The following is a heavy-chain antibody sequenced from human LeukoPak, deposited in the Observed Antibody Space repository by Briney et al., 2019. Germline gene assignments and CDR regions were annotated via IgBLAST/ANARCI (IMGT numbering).Heavy chain of an antibody. J-gene: IGHJ4*02. CDR2: INAGNGNT. D-gene: IGHD3-10*01. CDR1: GYTFTSYA. V-gene: IGHV1-3*01. Sequence: GASVKVSCKASGYTFTSYAMHWVRQAPGQGLEWMGWINAGNGNTKYSQKFQGRVTITRDTSASTAYMELGRLRSEDTAVYYCARDGMDYYGSGSVVYWGQGTLVTVSS. CDR3: ARDGMDYYGSGSVVY.